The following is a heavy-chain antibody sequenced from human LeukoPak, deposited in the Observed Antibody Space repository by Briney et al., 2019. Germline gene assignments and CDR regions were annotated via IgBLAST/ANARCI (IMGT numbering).Heavy chain of an antibody. D-gene: IGHD2-2*01. J-gene: IGHJ6*03. V-gene: IGHV4-34*01. CDR3: ARGPIVAVPAVYYYYMDV. CDR2: TLHSGDP. Sequence: PSETLSLTCAVYDGSFIGYYWTWVRQTPGKGLEWIGDTLHSGDPNYNPSLESRATISVDTSKHQFTLNLTSVTAADTAVYFCARGPIVAVPAVYYYYMDVWGSGTTVTVS. CDR1: DGSFIGYY.